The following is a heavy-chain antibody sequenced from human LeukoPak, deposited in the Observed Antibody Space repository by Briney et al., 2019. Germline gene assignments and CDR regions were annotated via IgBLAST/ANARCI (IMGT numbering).Heavy chain of an antibody. CDR1: GFTFSSYA. Sequence: GGSLRLSCAASGFTFSSYAMSWVRQAPGKGLEWVSAISGSGGSTYYADSVKGRFTISRDNSKNTLYLQMDSLRAEDTAVYYCAKVSSYYYYYMDVWGKGTTVTVSS. D-gene: IGHD6-6*01. CDR2: ISGSGGST. CDR3: AKVSSYYYYYMDV. V-gene: IGHV3-23*01. J-gene: IGHJ6*03.